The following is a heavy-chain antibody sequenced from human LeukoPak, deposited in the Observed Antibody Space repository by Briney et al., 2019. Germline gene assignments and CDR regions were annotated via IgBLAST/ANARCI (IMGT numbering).Heavy chain of an antibody. D-gene: IGHD2-15*01. CDR3: ARGPDCSGGSCHVDY. V-gene: IGHV1-2*02. Sequence: ASVKVSCKASGYSFTGYYMHWVRQAPGQGLEWMGWINRNSGGTKHAQKFQGRVTMTRDTSINTAYMELREMRPDDTAVYYCARGPDCSGGSCHVDYWGQGTLVTVSS. J-gene: IGHJ4*02. CDR1: GYSFTGYY. CDR2: INRNSGGT.